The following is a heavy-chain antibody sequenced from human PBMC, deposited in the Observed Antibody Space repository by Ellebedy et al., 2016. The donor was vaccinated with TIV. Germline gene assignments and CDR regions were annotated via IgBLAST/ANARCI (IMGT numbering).Heavy chain of an antibody. V-gene: IGHV4-59*08. Sequence: PGGSLRLSCTVSGGSISTYYWSWIRQPPGKGLEWIGYIYYSGSTNYTPSLKSRVTISADTSKNQFSLKLSSVTAADPAVYYCARLPMVRGEGWGYYFDYWGQGTLVTVSS. CDR1: GGSISTYY. CDR3: ARLPMVRGEGWGYYFDY. CDR2: IYYSGST. J-gene: IGHJ4*02. D-gene: IGHD3-10*01.